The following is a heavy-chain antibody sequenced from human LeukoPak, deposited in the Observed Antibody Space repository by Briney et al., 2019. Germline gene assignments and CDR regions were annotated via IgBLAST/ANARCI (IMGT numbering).Heavy chain of an antibody. Sequence: GGSLRLSCAASGFSFSSYGMHWVRQAPGKGLEWVAFIRYDGGNKFYADSVKGRFTISRDSSKNTLYLQMNSLRAEDTAVYYCAKDGVGATSLDCWGQGTLVTVSS. CDR3: AKDGVGATSLDC. CDR1: GFSFSSYG. CDR2: IRYDGGNK. J-gene: IGHJ4*02. D-gene: IGHD1-26*01. V-gene: IGHV3-30*02.